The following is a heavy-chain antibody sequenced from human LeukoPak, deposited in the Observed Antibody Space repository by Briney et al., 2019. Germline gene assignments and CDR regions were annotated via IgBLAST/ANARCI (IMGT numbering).Heavy chain of an antibody. J-gene: IGHJ4*02. CDR2: IVGGGGTT. D-gene: IGHD6-19*01. CDR3: AKARLSTCWAYNDY. CDR1: GFTFTNYA. V-gene: IGHV3-23*01. Sequence: GGSLRLSCAASGFTFTNYAMSWVRQAPGKGLEWVSAIVGGGGTTFYADSVKGRFTISRDNAKNTVYLQMNSLRAEDTAVYYCAKARLSTCWAYNDYWGQGTLVTVSS.